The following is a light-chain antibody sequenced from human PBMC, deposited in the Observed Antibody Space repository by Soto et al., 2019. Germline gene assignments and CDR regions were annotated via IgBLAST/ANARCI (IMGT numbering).Light chain of an antibody. CDR3: SSSTSSSTLV. J-gene: IGLJ1*01. CDR1: SSDVGGYNY. Sequence: QSVLTQPASVSGSPGQSITISCTGTSSDVGGYNYVSWYQQHPGKAPKLMIYDVSNRPSGVSNRFSGSKSGNTASLTISGLQAEDEADYYCSSSTSSSTLVFGTGTRSPS. V-gene: IGLV2-14*01. CDR2: DVS.